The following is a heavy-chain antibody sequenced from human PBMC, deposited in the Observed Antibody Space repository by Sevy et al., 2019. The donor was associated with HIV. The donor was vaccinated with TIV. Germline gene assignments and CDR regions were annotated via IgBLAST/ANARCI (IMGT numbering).Heavy chain of an antibody. CDR1: GFAFYDYS. CDR2: LSFGCGKI. CDR3: AREGCTRPHDY. V-gene: IGHV3-23*01. D-gene: IGHD2-8*01. J-gene: IGHJ4*02. Sequence: GGSLRLSCAASGFAFYDYSMSWIRQAPGKGLEGVATLSFGCGKINYADPVKGRFTISRDNSKNSFYLQMDNLRVEDTALYYCAREGCTRPHDYWGQGTRVTVSS.